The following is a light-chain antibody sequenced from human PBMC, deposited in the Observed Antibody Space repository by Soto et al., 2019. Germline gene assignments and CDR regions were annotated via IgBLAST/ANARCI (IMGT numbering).Light chain of an antibody. CDR3: SSYTSSSTLV. CDR2: EVS. CDR1: SSDVGGYNY. V-gene: IGLV2-14*01. Sequence: QSALTQPASVSGSPGQSITISCTGTSSDVGGYNYVSWYQHHPGKAPKVMIYEVSNRPTGISNRFSGSKAGNTASLTTSGLQAEDEADYYCSSYTSSSTLVFGGGTKLTVL. J-gene: IGLJ2*01.